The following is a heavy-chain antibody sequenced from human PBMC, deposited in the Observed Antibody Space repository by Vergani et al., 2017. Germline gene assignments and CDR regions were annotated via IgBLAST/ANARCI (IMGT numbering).Heavy chain of an antibody. D-gene: IGHD6-19*01. CDR2: INTNTGNP. CDR3: ARAYSSGWRTYYYYGMDV. Sequence: QVQLVQSGSELKTPGASVKVSCKASGYNFTSYAMNWVRQAPGQGLEWMGWINTNTGNPTYAQGFAGRFVFSLDTSVSTAYLQISSLKSEDTAVYYCARAYSSGWRTYYYYGMDVWSRGTTVTVSS. V-gene: IGHV7-4-1*02. CDR1: GYNFTSYA. J-gene: IGHJ6*02.